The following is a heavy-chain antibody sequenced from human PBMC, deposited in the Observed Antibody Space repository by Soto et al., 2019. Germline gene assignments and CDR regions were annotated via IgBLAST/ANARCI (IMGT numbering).Heavy chain of an antibody. J-gene: IGHJ4*02. D-gene: IGHD1-26*01. CDR3: ATQDNGKYYFDF. Sequence: SETLSLTCGVSGYSISSDNWWVWIRQPPGKGLEWIGYIHYSGITYSNPSLKSRLTMSVDTSKNQFSLKLSSVTAVDTAVYYCATQDNGKYYFDFWCQGTLLTVSS. CDR2: IHYSGIT. V-gene: IGHV4-28*01. CDR1: GYSISSDNW.